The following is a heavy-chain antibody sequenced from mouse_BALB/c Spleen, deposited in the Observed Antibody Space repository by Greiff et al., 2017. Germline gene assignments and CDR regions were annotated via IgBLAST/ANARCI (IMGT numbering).Heavy chain of an antibody. J-gene: IGHJ2*01. V-gene: IGHV3-2*02. CDR3: ARDYYGSSQAFDY. CDR2: ISYSGST. CDR1: GYSITSDYA. Sequence: EVKLVESGPGLVKPSQSLSLTCTVTGYSITSDYAWNWIRQFPGNKLEWMGYISYSGSTSYNPSLKSRISITRDTSKNQFFLQLNSVTTEDTATYYCARDYYGSSQAFDYWGQGTTLTVSS. D-gene: IGHD1-1*01.